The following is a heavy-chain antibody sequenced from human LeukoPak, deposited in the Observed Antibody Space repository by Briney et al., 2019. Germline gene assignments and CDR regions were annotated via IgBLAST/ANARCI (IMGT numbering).Heavy chain of an antibody. CDR1: GFSFFNAY. CDR3: AARTSHLATP. CDR2: IRTNSDGGTI. D-gene: IGHD5-12*01. J-gene: IGHJ5*02. Sequence: PGGSLRLSCAASGFSFFNAYMHWVRQAPGKGLEWVGRIRTNSDGGTIDYAAPVKGRFTISRDDSKNTLYLHMSSLNSEDTAVYYCAARTSHLATPWGQGTLVTVSS. V-gene: IGHV3-15*01.